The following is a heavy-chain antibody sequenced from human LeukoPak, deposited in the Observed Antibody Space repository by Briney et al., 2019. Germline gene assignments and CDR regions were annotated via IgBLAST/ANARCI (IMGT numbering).Heavy chain of an antibody. CDR3: AKAGIVATMNADWFDP. J-gene: IGHJ5*02. Sequence: ASVKVSCKASGHTFTSYDINWVRQATGQGLEWMGWMNPNSGNTGYAQKFQGRVTMTRDTSISTAYMELSSLRSEDTAVYYCAKAGIVATMNADWFDPWGQGTLVIVSS. CDR2: MNPNSGNT. D-gene: IGHD5-12*01. CDR1: GHTFTSYD. V-gene: IGHV1-8*01.